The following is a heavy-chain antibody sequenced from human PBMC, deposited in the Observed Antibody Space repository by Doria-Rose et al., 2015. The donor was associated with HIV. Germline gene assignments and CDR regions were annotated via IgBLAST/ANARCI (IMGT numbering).Heavy chain of an antibody. CDR1: GFMFTSYH. CDR2: ISRSGGNT. V-gene: IGHV3-23*04. CDR3: GKGDEDYYSSALF. D-gene: IGHD1-26*01. J-gene: IGHJ4*02. Sequence: VQLVQSGGGSVQPGGALRISCAASGFMFTSYHMTWVRQAPGKGLEWVSGISRSGGNTYYADSVKGRFTISRDNSENTLYLQMNSLRAEDTAIYYCGKGDEDYYSSALFCGQGTLVTVSS.